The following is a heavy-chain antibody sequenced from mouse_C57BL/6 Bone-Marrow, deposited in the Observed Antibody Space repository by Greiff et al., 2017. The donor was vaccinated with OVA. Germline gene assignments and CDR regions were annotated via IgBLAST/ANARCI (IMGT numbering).Heavy chain of an antibody. CDR3: ARLLRPYYYAMDY. CDR2: IYPRSGNT. Sequence: QVQLQQSGAELARPGASVKLSCKASGYTFTSYGISWVKQRTGQGLEWIGEIYPRSGNTYYNEKFKGKATLTADKSSSIAYMELRSLTSEDSAVYFCARLLRPYYYAMDYWGQGTSVTVSS. D-gene: IGHD1-1*01. J-gene: IGHJ4*01. V-gene: IGHV1-81*01. CDR1: GYTFTSYG.